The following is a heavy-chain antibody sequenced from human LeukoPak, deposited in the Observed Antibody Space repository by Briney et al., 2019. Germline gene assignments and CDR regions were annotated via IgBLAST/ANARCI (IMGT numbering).Heavy chain of an antibody. J-gene: IGHJ3*02. CDR1: GYTFANFG. V-gene: IGHV1-18*01. Sequence: ASVKVSCKASGYTFANFGITWVRQAPGQGLEWMGWISPHSGFTMYPQRFQGRVTMTTDTSISTAFLEVRRLRSDDTAAYYCARQTGDDALDIWGQGTMITVYS. CDR2: ISPHSGFT. D-gene: IGHD7-27*01. CDR3: ARQTGDDALDI.